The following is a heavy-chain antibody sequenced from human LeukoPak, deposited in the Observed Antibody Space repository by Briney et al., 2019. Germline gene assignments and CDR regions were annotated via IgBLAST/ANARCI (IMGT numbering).Heavy chain of an antibody. Sequence: PGGSLRLSCAASGFTFSTYRMSWVRQAPGKGLEWVANIKQDGSEKHYVDSVKGRFSISRDNAKNSLYLQMNSLRAEDTAVYYCARDRSPEGFDYWGQGTLVTVSS. J-gene: IGHJ4*02. CDR2: IKQDGSEK. D-gene: IGHD3-16*02. CDR1: GFTFSTYR. CDR3: ARDRSPEGFDY. V-gene: IGHV3-7*01.